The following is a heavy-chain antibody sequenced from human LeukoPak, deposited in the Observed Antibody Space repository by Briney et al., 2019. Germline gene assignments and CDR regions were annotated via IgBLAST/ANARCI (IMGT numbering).Heavy chain of an antibody. Sequence: GGSLRLSCAASGFTFSSYTMNWVRQAPGKGLEWVSSISSSGNYILYADSVKGRFTISRDNAKNSLYLQMNSLRAEDTAVYYCARATYTVSMKSYDNWGQGTLVTVSS. CDR2: ISSSGNYI. J-gene: IGHJ4*02. V-gene: IGHV3-21*01. D-gene: IGHD4-17*01. CDR1: GFTFSSYT. CDR3: ARATYTVSMKSYDN.